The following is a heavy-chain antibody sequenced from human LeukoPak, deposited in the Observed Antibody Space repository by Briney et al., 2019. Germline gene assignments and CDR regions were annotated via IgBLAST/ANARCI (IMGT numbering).Heavy chain of an antibody. J-gene: IGHJ6*02. CDR3: ARERGLTTVTTGSGYYGMDV. D-gene: IGHD4-17*01. V-gene: IGHV3-30-3*01. CDR1: GFTFSSYA. CDR2: ISYDGSNK. Sequence: GGSLRLSCAASGFTFSSYAMHWVRQAPGKGLEWVAVISYDGSNKYYADSVKGRFTISRDNSKNTLYLQMNSLRAEDTAVYYCARERGLTTVTTGSGYYGMDVWGQGTTVTVSS.